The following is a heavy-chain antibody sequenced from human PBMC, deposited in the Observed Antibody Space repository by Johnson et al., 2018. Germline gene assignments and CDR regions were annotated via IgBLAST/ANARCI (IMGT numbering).Heavy chain of an antibody. CDR2: ISGSGSST. Sequence: VQLVESGGGLVQPGGSLRLSCAASGFTFTDYAMSWVRQAPGRGLEWISAISGSGSSTYYPDSGRGRFTIARDNSKNTLFLQVNSLRAEDTAVYYCVKDTTLAMAIIIPFDLWGQGTMVTVSS. CDR1: GFTFTDYA. V-gene: IGHV3-23*04. J-gene: IGHJ3*01. CDR3: VKDTTLAMAIIIPFDL. D-gene: IGHD5-24*01.